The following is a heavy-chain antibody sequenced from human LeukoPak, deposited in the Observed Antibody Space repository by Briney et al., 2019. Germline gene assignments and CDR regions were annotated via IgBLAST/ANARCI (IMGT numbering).Heavy chain of an antibody. V-gene: IGHV4-59*01. CDR3: ARDYSGCHDY. CDR2: IYYSGST. Sequence: SETLSLTCTVSGGSISSYYWSWIRQPPGKGLEWIGYIYYSGSTNYNPSLKSRVTISVDTSKNQFSLKLSSVTAADTAVYYCARDYSGCHDYWGQGTLVTVSS. J-gene: IGHJ4*02. D-gene: IGHD1-26*01. CDR1: GGSISSYY.